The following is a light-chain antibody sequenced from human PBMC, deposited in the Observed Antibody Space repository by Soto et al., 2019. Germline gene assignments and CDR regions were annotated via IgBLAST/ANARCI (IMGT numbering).Light chain of an antibody. CDR3: QQSYNSPQT. V-gene: IGKV1-39*01. CDR2: AAS. J-gene: IGKJ1*01. CDR1: QTIMTY. Sequence: DIQMTQSPSSLSASVGDEVTITCRASQTIMTYLNWYQLKPGKPPRLLIYAASSLQSGVPSRFSGSGSGTDFTLIISSLQPEDFATYSCQQSYNSPQTFGQGTKVDI.